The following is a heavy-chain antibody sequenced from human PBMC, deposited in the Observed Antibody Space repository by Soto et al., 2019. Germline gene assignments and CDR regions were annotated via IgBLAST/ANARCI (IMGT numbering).Heavy chain of an antibody. CDR3: ARGEMATIFDY. D-gene: IGHD5-12*01. CDR2: IYYSGST. CDR1: GGSISSGDYY. J-gene: IGHJ4*02. Sequence: PSETLSLTCTVSGGSISSGDYYWSWIRQPPGKGLEWIGYIYYSGSTYYNPSLKSRVTISVDTSKNQFSLKLSSVTAADTAVYYCARGEMATIFDYWGQGTLVTVSS. V-gene: IGHV4-30-4*01.